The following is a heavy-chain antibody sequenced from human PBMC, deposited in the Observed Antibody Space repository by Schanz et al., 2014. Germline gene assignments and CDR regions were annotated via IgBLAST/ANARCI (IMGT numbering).Heavy chain of an antibody. CDR3: ARENKDYDSILNKFFHYGLDL. CDR1: GRTFIVYH. J-gene: IGHJ6*02. D-gene: IGHD3-3*02. CDR2: ISPNSGDT. Sequence: QVQLVQSGAEVKKPGASMKVSCKASGRTFIVYHVLHWVRQAPGQGLEWMGRISPNSGDTHSAQKFQGRVTRTSDTSISTANMELSRLRSDDTAVYYCARENKDYDSILNKFFHYGLDLWGQGTTVTVSS. V-gene: IGHV1-2*06.